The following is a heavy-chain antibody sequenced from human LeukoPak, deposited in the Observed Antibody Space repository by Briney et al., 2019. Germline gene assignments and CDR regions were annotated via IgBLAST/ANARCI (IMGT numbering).Heavy chain of an antibody. J-gene: IGHJ3*02. CDR1: GYTFTSYA. CDR2: INAGNGNT. CDR3: ARILAGYPDDAFDI. V-gene: IGHV1-3*01. D-gene: IGHD3-9*01. Sequence: GASVKVSCKASGYTFTSYAVHWVRQAPGQRLEWMGWINAGNGNTKYSQKFQGRVTITRDTSASTAYMELSSLRSEVTAVYYCARILAGYPDDAFDIWGQGTMVTVSS.